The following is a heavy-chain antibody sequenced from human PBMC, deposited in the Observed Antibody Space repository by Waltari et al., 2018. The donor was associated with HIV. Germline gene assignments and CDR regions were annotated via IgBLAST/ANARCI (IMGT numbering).Heavy chain of an antibody. D-gene: IGHD2-2*01. Sequence: QVQLQQWGAGLLKPSETLSLTCAVYGGSFSGYYWSWIRQPPGKGLEWIGEINHSGSTNYNPSLKSRVTISVDTSKNQFSLKLSSVTAADTAVYYCARKNQLLGAFDIWGQGTMVTVSS. CDR2: INHSGST. CDR1: GGSFSGYY. V-gene: IGHV4-34*01. CDR3: ARKNQLLGAFDI. J-gene: IGHJ3*02.